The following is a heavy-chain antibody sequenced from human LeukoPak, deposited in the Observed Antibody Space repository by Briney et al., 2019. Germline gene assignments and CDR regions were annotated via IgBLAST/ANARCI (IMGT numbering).Heavy chain of an antibody. Sequence: FQGRVTVTRNTSISTAYMELNSLRSEDTAVYYCAKRGHSYGGFDYWGQGTLVTVSS. J-gene: IGHJ4*02. D-gene: IGHD5-18*01. CDR3: AKRGHSYGGFDY. V-gene: IGHV1-8*01.